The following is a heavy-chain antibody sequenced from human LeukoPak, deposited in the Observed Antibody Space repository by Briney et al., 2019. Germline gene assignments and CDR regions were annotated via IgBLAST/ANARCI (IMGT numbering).Heavy chain of an antibody. Sequence: PGGSLRLSCAPSGFTFDNYAMHWVRQAPGKGLGWVALISYDGGNIYYADSVQGRFTISRDNSKNTLYLQMNSLRPEDTAVYYCAGDQPFGSGWSQNYFDYWGQGTLVTVSS. D-gene: IGHD6-19*01. CDR1: GFTFDNYA. CDR3: AGDQPFGSGWSQNYFDY. CDR2: ISYDGGNI. V-gene: IGHV3-30*04. J-gene: IGHJ4*02.